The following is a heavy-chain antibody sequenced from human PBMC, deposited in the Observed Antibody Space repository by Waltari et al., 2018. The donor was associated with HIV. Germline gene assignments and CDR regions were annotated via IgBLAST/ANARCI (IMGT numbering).Heavy chain of an antibody. CDR2: INRDGSTI. D-gene: IGHD3-10*01. Sequence: EVQLVESGGGFVQPGGSLRLYCLASGFPFISYRMNWVRQAQGKGRVWVSGINRDGSTIRYADSVKGRFTISRDNAKNTLYLQMNSLRAEDTALYYCARGQYYSMDVWGQGTTVTVSS. J-gene: IGHJ6*02. CDR1: GFPFISYR. V-gene: IGHV3-74*01. CDR3: ARGQYYSMDV.